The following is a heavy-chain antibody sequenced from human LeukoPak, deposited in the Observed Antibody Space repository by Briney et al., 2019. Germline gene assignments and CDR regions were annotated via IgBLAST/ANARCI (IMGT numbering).Heavy chain of an antibody. Sequence: KPSETLSLTCTVSGGSISSSSYYWGWIRQPPGKGLEWIGSIYYSGSTYYNPSLKSRVTISVDTSKNQFSLKLSSVTAADTAVYYCARVNPDYGDSSFDYWGQGTLVTVSS. CDR2: IYYSGST. CDR1: GGSISSSSYY. V-gene: IGHV4-39*07. CDR3: ARVNPDYGDSSFDY. D-gene: IGHD4-17*01. J-gene: IGHJ4*02.